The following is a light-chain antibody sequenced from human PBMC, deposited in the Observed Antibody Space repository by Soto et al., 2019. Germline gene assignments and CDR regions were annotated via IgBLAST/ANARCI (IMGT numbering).Light chain of an antibody. V-gene: IGKV1-17*01. CDR3: LQHNSYPQT. CDR2: AAS. Sequence: DIQMTQSPSSLSASVGDRVTITCRASQGIRDALGWYQQKPGKAPKHLIYAASMQSGVPSRFSGSGSGTEFTLTISSLQPEDFATYYCLQHNSYPQTFGQGTKVEIK. J-gene: IGKJ1*01. CDR1: QGIRDA.